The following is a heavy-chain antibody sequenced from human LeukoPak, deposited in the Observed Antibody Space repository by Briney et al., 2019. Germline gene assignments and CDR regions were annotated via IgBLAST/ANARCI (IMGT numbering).Heavy chain of an antibody. CDR3: AREGHVSGYDFDC. J-gene: IGHJ4*02. Sequence: GGSLRLSCAASGFTFSSYWMHWVRQAPGKGLVWVSRINSDGSSITYADSVKGRFTLSRDNAKNTLYLQMNSLRVEDTAVYYCAREGHVSGYDFDCWVQGTLVTVSS. V-gene: IGHV3-74*03. D-gene: IGHD5-12*01. CDR1: GFTFSSYW. CDR2: INSDGSSI.